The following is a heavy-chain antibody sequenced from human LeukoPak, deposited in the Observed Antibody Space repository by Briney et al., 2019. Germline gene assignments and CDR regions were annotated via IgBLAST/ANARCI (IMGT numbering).Heavy chain of an antibody. D-gene: IGHD4-17*01. Sequence: QPGGSLRLSCAASGFTFSSYLMSWVRQAPGKGLEWVANIKQDGSEKYYVDSVKGRFTISRDNAKNSLYLQMNSLRAEDTAVYYCARTDYGDYVSDGYYFDYWGQGTLVTVSS. J-gene: IGHJ4*02. CDR3: ARTDYGDYVSDGYYFDY. CDR1: GFTFSSYL. V-gene: IGHV3-7*01. CDR2: IKQDGSEK.